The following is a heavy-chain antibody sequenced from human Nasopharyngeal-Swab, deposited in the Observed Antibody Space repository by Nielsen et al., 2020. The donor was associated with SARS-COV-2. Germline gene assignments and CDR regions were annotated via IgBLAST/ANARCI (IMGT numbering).Heavy chain of an antibody. Sequence: SLKISCAASGFTISSYAMHWVRQAPGKGLEWVAVISYDGSNKYYADSVKGRFTISRDNSKNTLYLQMNSLRAEDTAVYYCARDEGGGWRPWGQGTLVTVSS. J-gene: IGHJ4*02. CDR2: ISYDGSNK. CDR1: GFTISSYA. V-gene: IGHV3-30-3*01. CDR3: ARDEGGGWRP. D-gene: IGHD6-19*01.